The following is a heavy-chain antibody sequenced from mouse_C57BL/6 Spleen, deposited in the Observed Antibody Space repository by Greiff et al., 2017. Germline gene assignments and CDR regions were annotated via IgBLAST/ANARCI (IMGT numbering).Heavy chain of an antibody. J-gene: IGHJ3*01. CDR2: IYPRSGTT. D-gene: IGHD1-1*01. V-gene: IGHV1-81*01. Sequence: QVQLQQSGAELARPGASVKLSCKASGYTFTSYGISWVKQRTGQGLEWIGEIYPRSGTTYYNEKFKGKATLTADKSSSTAYMELRSLTSEDSAVYFCVWYGSKRFAYWGQGTLVTVSA. CDR3: VWYGSKRFAY. CDR1: GYTFTSYG.